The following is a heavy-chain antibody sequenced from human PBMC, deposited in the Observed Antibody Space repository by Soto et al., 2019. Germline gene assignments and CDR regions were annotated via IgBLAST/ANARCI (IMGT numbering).Heavy chain of an antibody. CDR3: SKAREGGPFYY. CDR2: ISGSGGST. V-gene: IGHV3-23*01. D-gene: IGHD1-26*01. Sequence: EVQLLESGGGLVQPGGSLRLSCAASGFTFSSYAMSWVRQAPGKGLEWVSAISGSGGSTYYADSVKGRFTISRDNSKNPLYLQMNSLRAEDTGVYYWSKAREGGPFYYWGQGTLVTVSS. J-gene: IGHJ4*02. CDR1: GFTFSSYA.